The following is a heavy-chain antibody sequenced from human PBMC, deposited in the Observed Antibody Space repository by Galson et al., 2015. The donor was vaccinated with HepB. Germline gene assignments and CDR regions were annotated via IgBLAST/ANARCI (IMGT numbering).Heavy chain of an antibody. CDR2: FDPEDGET. V-gene: IGHV1-24*01. CDR3: AKGFPHYYDRHLGFAFDI. J-gene: IGHJ3*02. Sequence: SVKVSCKVSGYTLTELSMHWVRQAPGKGLEWMGGFDPEDGETIYAQKFQGRVTMTEDTSTDTAYMELSSLRSEDTAVYYCAKGFPHYYDRHLGFAFDIWGQGTMVTVSS. D-gene: IGHD3-22*01. CDR1: GYTLTELS.